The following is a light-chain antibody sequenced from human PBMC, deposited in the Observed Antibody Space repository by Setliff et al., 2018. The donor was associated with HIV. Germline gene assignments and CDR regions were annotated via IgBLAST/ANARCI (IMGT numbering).Light chain of an antibody. Sequence: QSALTQPASVSGSPGQSITISCTGTSSDVGRYNLVSWYQQYSGKAPQLMIFEDNKRPSGVSNRFSGSKSGNTASLTISGLQAEDEADYYCCAYAGDSISIFGGGTKVTVL. J-gene: IGLJ2*01. CDR1: SSDVGRYNL. CDR2: EDN. V-gene: IGLV2-23*01. CDR3: CAYAGDSISI.